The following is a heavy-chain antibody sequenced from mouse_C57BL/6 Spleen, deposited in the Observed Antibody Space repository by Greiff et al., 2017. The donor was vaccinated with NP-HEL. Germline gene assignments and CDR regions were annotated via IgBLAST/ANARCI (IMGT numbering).Heavy chain of an antibody. Sequence: EVKVEESGGGLVKPGGSLKLSCAASGFTFSSYAMSWVRQTPEKRLEWVATISDGGSYTYYPDNVKGRFTISRDNAKNNLYLQMSHLKSEDTAMYYCARATASGRGNYFDYWGQGTTLTVSS. CDR1: GFTFSSYA. D-gene: IGHD3-2*01. CDR2: ISDGGSYT. J-gene: IGHJ2*01. CDR3: ARATASGRGNYFDY. V-gene: IGHV5-4*03.